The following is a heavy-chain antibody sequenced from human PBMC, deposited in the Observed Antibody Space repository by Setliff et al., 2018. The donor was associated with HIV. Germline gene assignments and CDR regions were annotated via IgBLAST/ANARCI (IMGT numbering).Heavy chain of an antibody. CDR1: GGTFSSFA. D-gene: IGHD3-16*01. Sequence: ASVKVSCKASGGTFSSFAFNWVRQAPGQGLEWMGDIIPTFGPVHYAQKFQGRVTITADDSTRTVYMELCSLRSEDTALYYCARDYVLRGTSLGYWGQGTLVTVSS. CDR3: ARDYVLRGTSLGY. V-gene: IGHV1-69*13. J-gene: IGHJ4*02. CDR2: IIPTFGPV.